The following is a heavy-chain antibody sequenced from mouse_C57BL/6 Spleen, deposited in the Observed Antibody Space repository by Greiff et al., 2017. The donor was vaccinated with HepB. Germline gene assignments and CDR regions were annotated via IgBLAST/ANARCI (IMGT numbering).Heavy chain of an antibody. D-gene: IGHD3-1*01. Sequence: VQLQQPGAELVKPGASVKLSCKASGYTFTSYWMHWVKQRPGQGLEWIGMIHPNSGSTNYNEKFKSKATLTVDKSSSTAYMQLSSLTSEDSAVYYCARSGPGGYFDYWGQGTTLTVSS. CDR3: ARSGPGGYFDY. CDR1: GYTFTSYW. J-gene: IGHJ2*01. V-gene: IGHV1-64*01. CDR2: IHPNSGST.